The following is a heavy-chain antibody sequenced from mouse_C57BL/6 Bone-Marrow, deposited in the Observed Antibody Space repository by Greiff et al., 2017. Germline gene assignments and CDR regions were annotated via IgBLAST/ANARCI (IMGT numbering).Heavy chain of an antibody. D-gene: IGHD1-1*01. CDR3: ARAPNYYGSSYWYCDV. CDR1: GYSFTGYY. J-gene: IGHJ1*03. CDR2: INPSTGGT. V-gene: IGHV1-42*01. Sequence: EVQLQQSGPELVKPGASVKISCKASGYSFTGYYMNWVKQSPEKSLEWIGEINPSTGGTTYNQKFKAKATLTVDKSSSTAYMQLKSLTSEDSAVYYCARAPNYYGSSYWYCDVWGTGTTVTVSS.